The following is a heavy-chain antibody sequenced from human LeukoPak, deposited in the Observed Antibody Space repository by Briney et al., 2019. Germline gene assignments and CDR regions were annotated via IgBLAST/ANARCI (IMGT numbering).Heavy chain of an antibody. CDR1: GGSLSSHY. V-gene: IGHV4-4*09. J-gene: IGHJ4*02. Sequence: SETLSLTCNDSGGSLSSHYCSWIRQAPGKGLEWIGFIFSGGSTNYNPSLKSRVFISMDTSQNQFSLKLTSVTAADTAVYYCARGRGPLRVEFGDWGQGALVTASS. CDR2: IFSGGST. D-gene: IGHD3-16*01. CDR3: ARGRGPLRVEFGD.